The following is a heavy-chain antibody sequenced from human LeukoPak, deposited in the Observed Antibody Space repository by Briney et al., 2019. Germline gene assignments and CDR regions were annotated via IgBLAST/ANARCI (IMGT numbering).Heavy chain of an antibody. CDR2: IYYSGNT. V-gene: IGHV4-39*07. D-gene: IGHD6-13*01. Sequence: SETLSLTCIISGASISSSAYYWGWIRQPPGKGLEWIGTIYYSGNTYYNPSLQSRVTISVDTSKNQISLNLTSVTAADTAVYYCTRADYSSSWSHYYYFMDVWGRGTTVTVSS. J-gene: IGHJ6*03. CDR3: TRADYSSSWSHYYYFMDV. CDR1: GASISSSAYY.